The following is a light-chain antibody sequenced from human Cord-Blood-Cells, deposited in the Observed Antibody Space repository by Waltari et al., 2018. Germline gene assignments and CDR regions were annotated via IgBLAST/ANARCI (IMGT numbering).Light chain of an antibody. V-gene: IGKV1-13*02. CDR3: QQFNSYPRT. CDR2: DAS. CDR1: QGISSA. J-gene: IGKJ1*01. Sequence: AIQLTQSPSSLSATVGDRVTITCRASQGISSALSWYQQKPGKAPKLLIYDASSLESGVPSRFSGSGSGTDFTLTISSLQPEDFATYYCQQFNSYPRTFGQGTKVEIK.